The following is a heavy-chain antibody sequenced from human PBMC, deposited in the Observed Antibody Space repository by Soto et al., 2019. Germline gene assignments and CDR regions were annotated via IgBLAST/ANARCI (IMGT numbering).Heavy chain of an antibody. V-gene: IGHV3-74*01. J-gene: IGHJ4*02. CDR2: INSDGSDS. Sequence: EVQLVESGGGLVQPGGSLRLSCAASGFTFSNFWMHWVRQDPGKGLVWVSHINSDGSDSTHADSVKGRFTISRDNAKNTLYLQRNSLRAEDTAVYFCVRDDPGLGMDYWGLGTLVTVSS. CDR1: GFTFSNFW. D-gene: IGHD1-26*01. CDR3: VRDDPGLGMDY.